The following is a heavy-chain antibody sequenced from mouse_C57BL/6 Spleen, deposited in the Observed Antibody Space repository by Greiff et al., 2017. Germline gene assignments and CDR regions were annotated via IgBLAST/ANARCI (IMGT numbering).Heavy chain of an antibody. V-gene: IGHV1-42*01. CDR3: ARSGSSRSSDD. CDR1: GYSFTGYY. J-gene: IGHJ2*01. D-gene: IGHD1-1*01. CDR2: INPSTGGT. Sequence: VQLQQSGPELVKPGASVKISCKASGYSFTGYYMNWVKQSPEKSLEWIGEINPSTGGTTYNQKFKAKATLTVDKSSSTAYMQLKSLTSEDSAVYYCARSGSSRSSDDWGQGTTLTVSS.